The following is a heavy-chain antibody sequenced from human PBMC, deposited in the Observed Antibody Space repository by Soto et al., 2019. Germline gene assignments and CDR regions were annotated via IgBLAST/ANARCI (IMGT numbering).Heavy chain of an antibody. V-gene: IGHV3-23*01. CDR2: ISGSGGST. Sequence: PGGSLRLSCAASGFTFSSYAMSWVRQAPGKGLEWVSAISGSGGSTYYADSVKGRFTISRDNSKNTLYLQMNSLRAEDTAVYYCAKNLGYGTVTSPIDYWGQGTLVTVSS. CDR1: GFTFSSYA. CDR3: AKNLGYGTVTSPIDY. D-gene: IGHD4-17*01. J-gene: IGHJ4*02.